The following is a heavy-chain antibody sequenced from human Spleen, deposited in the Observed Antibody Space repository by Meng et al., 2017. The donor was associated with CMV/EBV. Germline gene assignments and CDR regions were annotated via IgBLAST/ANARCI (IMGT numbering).Heavy chain of an antibody. Sequence: GESLKISYAASGFTFSSYAMHWVRQAPGKGLEYVSGISSDGGSTYHADSVKGRFTISRDNSKNTLYLQMGSLRAEDMALYYCARGGLGPRYHFDYWGQGTLVTVSS. CDR3: ARGGLGPRYHFDY. J-gene: IGHJ4*02. D-gene: IGHD1-26*01. V-gene: IGHV3-64*02. CDR1: GFTFSSYA. CDR2: ISSDGGST.